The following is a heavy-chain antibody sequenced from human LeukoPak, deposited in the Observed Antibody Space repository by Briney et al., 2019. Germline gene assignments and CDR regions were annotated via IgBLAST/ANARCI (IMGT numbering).Heavy chain of an antibody. V-gene: IGHV2-5*02. CDR1: GFSLRTSGVG. CDR3: VHDRMVRGVIGLTHYFDY. D-gene: IGHD3-10*01. CDR2: LYWDDDK. Sequence: SGPTLVHPTQPLTLTYTFSGFSLRTSGVGVGWIRQPPGKALEWLSLLYWDDDKRYSPSLKSRLTITKDTSKNQVVLTMTNMDPVDTATYYCVHDRMVRGVIGLTHYFDYWGQGTLVTVSA. J-gene: IGHJ4*02.